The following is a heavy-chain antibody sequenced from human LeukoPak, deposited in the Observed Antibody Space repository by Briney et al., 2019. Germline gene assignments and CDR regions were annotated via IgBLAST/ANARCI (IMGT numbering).Heavy chain of an antibody. CDR3: ARETWAAVAGTSPSEYFQH. D-gene: IGHD6-19*01. V-gene: IGHV3-7*01. CDR1: GFTFSSYW. CDR2: IKRDGSEK. Sequence: GGSLRLSCAASGFTFSSYWMSWVRQAPGKGLEWVANIKRDGSEKYYVDSVKGRFTISRDNAKNSLYLQMNSLRAEDTAVYYCARETWAAVAGTSPSEYFQHWGQGTLVTVSS. J-gene: IGHJ1*01.